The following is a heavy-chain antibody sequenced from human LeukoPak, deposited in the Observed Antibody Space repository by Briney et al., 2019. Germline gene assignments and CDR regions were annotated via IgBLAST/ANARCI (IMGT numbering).Heavy chain of an antibody. D-gene: IGHD6-13*01. CDR3: ARDRYSSSWYLSGNWFDP. Sequence: SQTLSLTCTVSGGSISSGDYYWSWIRQPPGKGLEWIGYIYYSGSTYYNPSLKSRVTISVDTSKNQFSLKLSFVTAADTAVYYCARDRYSSSWYLSGNWFDPWGQGTLVTVSS. CDR2: IYYSGST. J-gene: IGHJ5*02. V-gene: IGHV4-30-4*01. CDR1: GGSISSGDYY.